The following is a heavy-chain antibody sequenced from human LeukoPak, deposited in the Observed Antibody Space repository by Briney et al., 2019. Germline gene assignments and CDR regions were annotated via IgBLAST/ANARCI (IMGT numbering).Heavy chain of an antibody. V-gene: IGHV1-18*01. D-gene: IGHD4-17*01. CDR2: ISSYNGNT. Sequence: ASVKVSCKPSGYTFRTHGLGWVRQAPGQGLEWMGWISSYNGNTNYAQKVQGRLTMTTDTSTSTAYMELRSLRSDDTAVYYCARGNDYGDPLDYWGQGTQVTVSS. CDR3: ARGNDYGDPLDY. CDR1: GYTFRTHG. J-gene: IGHJ4*02.